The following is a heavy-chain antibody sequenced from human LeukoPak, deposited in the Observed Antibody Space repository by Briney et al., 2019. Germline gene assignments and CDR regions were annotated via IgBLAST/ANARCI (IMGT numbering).Heavy chain of an antibody. J-gene: IGHJ4*02. CDR2: INPSGGNT. CDR1: GYTFTSYY. D-gene: IGHD5-24*01. V-gene: IGHV1-46*01. Sequence: ASVKVSCKASGYTFTSYYLHWVRPAPGQGLEWMGIINPSGGNTNYAQKFQDRVTMTRDTSKSTVYMQLSSLRSEDTAVYYCARDEMDSLDYWGQGTLVTVSS. CDR3: ARDEMDSLDY.